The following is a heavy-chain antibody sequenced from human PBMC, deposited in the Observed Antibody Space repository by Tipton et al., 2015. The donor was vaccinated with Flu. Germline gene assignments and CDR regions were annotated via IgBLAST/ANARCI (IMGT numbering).Heavy chain of an antibody. J-gene: IGHJ4*02. CDR3: SRSTYYYGSGSSDY. CDR1: GDSIGSDFY. D-gene: IGHD3-10*01. V-gene: IGHV4-38-2*01. CDR2: IHRTGNT. Sequence: TLSLTCSVSGDSIGSDFYWGWIRQPPGQGLEWIGNIHRTGNTYYNPSLKSRVTISVATSKNQFSLRLSSVTAADTAVYYCSRSTYYYGSGSSDYWGQGTLVTVSS.